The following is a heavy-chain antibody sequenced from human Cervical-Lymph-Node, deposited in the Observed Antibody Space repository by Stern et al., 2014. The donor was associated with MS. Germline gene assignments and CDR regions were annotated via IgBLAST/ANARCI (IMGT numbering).Heavy chain of an antibody. Sequence: VQLVESGAEVKKPGSSVKVSCKASGGTFSSYAISWVRQAPGQGLEWMGGIIPIFGTGNSAQRFQGRVTITADTSTSTVYMELSGLKSEDTAVYYCARDRRHHDSRGYYTFDIWGQGTMVTVSS. CDR1: GGTFSSYA. V-gene: IGHV1-69*06. D-gene: IGHD3-22*01. CDR2: IIPIFGTG. CDR3: ARDRRHHDSRGYYTFDI. J-gene: IGHJ3*02.